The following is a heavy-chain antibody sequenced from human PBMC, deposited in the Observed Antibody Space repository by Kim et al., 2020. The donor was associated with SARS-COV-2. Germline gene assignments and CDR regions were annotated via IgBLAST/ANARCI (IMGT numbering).Heavy chain of an antibody. Sequence: GGSLRLSCAASGFTFSSYAMHWVRQAPGKGLEWVAVISYDGSNKYYADSVKGRFTISRDNSKNTLYLQMNSLRAEDTAVYYCAAPGIAAAGTIEGGIDYWGQGTLVTVSS. CDR1: GFTFSSYA. J-gene: IGHJ4*02. CDR3: AAPGIAAAGTIEGGIDY. D-gene: IGHD6-13*01. V-gene: IGHV3-30*04. CDR2: ISYDGSNK.